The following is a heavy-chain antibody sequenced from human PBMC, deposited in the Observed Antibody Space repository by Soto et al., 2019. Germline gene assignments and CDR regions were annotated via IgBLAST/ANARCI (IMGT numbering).Heavy chain of an antibody. CDR1: GFTVSTSY. V-gene: IGHV3-66*01. D-gene: IGHD3-9*01. Sequence: EVHLVESGGGLVQPGGSLRLSCAASGFTVSTSYMGWVRQAPGKGLEWVSSFYSDGHTYYADSVRGRFTIYTDNSKGPLYPQMNSLRIDDSGMYYCAKHLYFYWDLDLWGRGTPVTVSS. CDR2: FYSDGHT. CDR3: AKHLYFYWDLDL. J-gene: IGHJ2*01.